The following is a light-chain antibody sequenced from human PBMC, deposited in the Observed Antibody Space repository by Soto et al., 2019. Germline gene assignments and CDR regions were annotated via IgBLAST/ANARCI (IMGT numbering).Light chain of an antibody. CDR1: SSNIGSNT. Sequence: QSVLTQPTSASGTPGQRVTISCSGSSSNIGSNTVNWYQQLPGTAPKLLIYSNNQRPSGVPDRFSGSKSGTSASLAISGLQSEDEADYYCAARDDSLNGAVFGGGTQLTVL. CDR2: SNN. J-gene: IGLJ7*01. CDR3: AARDDSLNGAV. V-gene: IGLV1-44*01.